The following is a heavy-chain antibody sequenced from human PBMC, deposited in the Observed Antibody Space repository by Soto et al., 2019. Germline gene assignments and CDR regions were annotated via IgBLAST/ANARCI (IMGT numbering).Heavy chain of an antibody. CDR1: GGFVSSGSYY. D-gene: IGHD1-1*01. Sequence: QVQLQQWGAGLLKPSETLSLTCAVYGGFVSSGSYYWSWIRQPPGKGLEWIGEMRHSGGTHFNPSLKTRVTVSVDTSKNQFSLKLTSVTAAGTALYDCARVERGTATTVVDAFDIWGPGTMVTVSS. J-gene: IGHJ3*02. V-gene: IGHV4-34*01. CDR2: MRHSGGT. CDR3: ARVERGTATTVVDAFDI.